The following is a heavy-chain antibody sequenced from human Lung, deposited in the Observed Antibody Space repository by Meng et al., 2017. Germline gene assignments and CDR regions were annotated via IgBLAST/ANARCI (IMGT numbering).Heavy chain of an antibody. CDR2: FDPEDDET. CDR3: ATIEGYDSSGFGLDY. D-gene: IGHD3-22*01. Sequence: QVQLAQSGAEVKKLGASVKAPCKVSGSTLTELSMHWVRPAPGKGLEWMGGFDPEDDETLYAQKFQGRVTMTEDTSTDTAYMKLSNLRSEDTAVYYCATIEGYDSSGFGLDYWGQGTLVTVSS. V-gene: IGHV1-24*01. J-gene: IGHJ4*02. CDR1: GSTLTELS.